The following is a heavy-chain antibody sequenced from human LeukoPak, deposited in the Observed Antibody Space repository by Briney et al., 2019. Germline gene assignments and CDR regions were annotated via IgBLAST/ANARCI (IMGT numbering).Heavy chain of an antibody. Sequence: PGGSLRPSCAASGFTFSSYAMSWVRQAPGKGLEWVSAVTASAGNTYYADSVKGRFTISRDNSKNTLYLQVNSLRAEDTAVYYCAKGDYYGSGSTFKNGMDVWGQGTTVTVSS. D-gene: IGHD3-10*01. CDR3: AKGDYYGSGSTFKNGMDV. CDR1: GFTFSSYA. CDR2: VTASAGNT. V-gene: IGHV3-23*01. J-gene: IGHJ6*02.